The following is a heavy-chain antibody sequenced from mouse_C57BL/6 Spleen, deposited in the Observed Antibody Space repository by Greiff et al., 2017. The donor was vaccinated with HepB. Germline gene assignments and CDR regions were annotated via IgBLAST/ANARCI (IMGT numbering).Heavy chain of an antibody. D-gene: IGHD1-1*01. CDR2: IYPGDGDT. CDR1: GYAFSSSW. J-gene: IGHJ3*01. Sequence: VQLQQSGPELVKPGASVKISCKASGYAFSSSWMNWVKQRPGKGLEWIGRIYPGDGDTNYNGKFKGKATLTADKSSSTAYMQLSSLTSEDSAVYFCAAYYYGSRGFAYWGQGTLVTVSA. CDR3: AAYYYGSRGFAY. V-gene: IGHV1-82*01.